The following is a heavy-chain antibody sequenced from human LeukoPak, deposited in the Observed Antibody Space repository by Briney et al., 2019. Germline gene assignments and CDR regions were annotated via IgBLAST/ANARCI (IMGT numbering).Heavy chain of an antibody. Sequence: PGGSLRLSCAASGFTFSAYGMHWVRQAPGKGLEWVANIKQDGSEKYYVDSVKGRFTISRDNAKNSLYLQMNSLRAEDTAVYYCARGLVVVVADPFDYWGQGTLVTVSS. V-gene: IGHV3-7*01. CDR1: GFTFSAYG. D-gene: IGHD2-15*01. CDR2: IKQDGSEK. CDR3: ARGLVVVVADPFDY. J-gene: IGHJ4*02.